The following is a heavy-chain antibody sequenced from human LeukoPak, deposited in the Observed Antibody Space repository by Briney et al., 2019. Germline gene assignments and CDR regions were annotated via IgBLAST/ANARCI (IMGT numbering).Heavy chain of an antibody. Sequence: SETLSLTCAVYGGSFSGYYWSWIRQPPGKGLEWIGEINHSGSTNYNPSLKSRVTISVDTSKNQFSLKLSSVTAADTAVYYSARWYYDFWSGYYRLGYYYMDVWGKGTTVTVSS. J-gene: IGHJ6*03. D-gene: IGHD3-3*01. CDR2: INHSGST. V-gene: IGHV4-34*01. CDR1: GGSFSGYY. CDR3: ARWYYDFWSGYYRLGYYYMDV.